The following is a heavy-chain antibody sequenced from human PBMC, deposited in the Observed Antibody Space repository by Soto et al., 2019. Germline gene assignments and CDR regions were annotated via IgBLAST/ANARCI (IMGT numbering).Heavy chain of an antibody. CDR2: INPNGGIT. CDR1: GYTFTHYY. J-gene: IGHJ4*02. CDR3: ATSVNSAMAFDY. Sequence: ASVKVSCKASGYTFTHYYIHWVRQAPGQGLEWMGIINPNGGITTYAQKFRAGFSMTRDTSTSTVYLELSSLRSEDSAVYYCATSVNSAMAFDYWGQGTLVTVSS. V-gene: IGHV1-46*01. D-gene: IGHD5-18*01.